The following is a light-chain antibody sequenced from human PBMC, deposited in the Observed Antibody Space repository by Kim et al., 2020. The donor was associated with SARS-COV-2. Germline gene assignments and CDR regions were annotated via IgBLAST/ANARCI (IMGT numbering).Light chain of an antibody. CDR2: GKN. CDR1: SLRSYY. J-gene: IGLJ3*02. Sequence: SSELTQDPAVSVVLGQTVRITCQGDSLRSYYASWYQQKPGQAPVLVIYGKNNRPSGIPDRFSGSSSGNTASLTITGAQAEDEADYYCNSRDSSGNHPPWV. CDR3: NSRDSSGNHPPWV. V-gene: IGLV3-19*01.